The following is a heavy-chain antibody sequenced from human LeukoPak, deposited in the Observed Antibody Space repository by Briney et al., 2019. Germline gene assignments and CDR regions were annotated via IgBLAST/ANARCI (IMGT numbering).Heavy chain of an antibody. D-gene: IGHD3-10*01. J-gene: IGHJ4*02. CDR3: AKDLGGEGGSGFPGY. CDR1: GFTFSSNA. CDR2: ISGSGSDT. Sequence: PGGSLRLSCAASGFTFSSNAMSWVRQVPGKGLEWISAISGSGSDTYYAASVKGRFTISRDNSKSTLYLQMNSLRAEDTALYYCAKDLGGEGGSGFPGYWGQGTLVTVSS. V-gene: IGHV3-23*01.